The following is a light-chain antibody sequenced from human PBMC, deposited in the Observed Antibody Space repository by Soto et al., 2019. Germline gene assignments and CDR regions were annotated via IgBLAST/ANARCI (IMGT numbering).Light chain of an antibody. CDR1: NRDIGGYNY. CDR2: GVT. V-gene: IGLV2-14*01. CDR3: SSYTSVTIVV. Sequence: QSALTQPASVSGSPGQSITISCTGTNRDIGGYNYVSWYRHHPGEAPKLMIYGVTNRPSGVSTRFSGSKSGNTASLTISGLQDEDEADYYCSSYTSVTIVVFGGGTKLTVL. J-gene: IGLJ2*01.